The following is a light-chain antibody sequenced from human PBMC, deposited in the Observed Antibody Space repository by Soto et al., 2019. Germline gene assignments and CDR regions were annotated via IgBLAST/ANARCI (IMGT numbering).Light chain of an antibody. CDR1: QSVLYSSNNKNY. J-gene: IGKJ3*01. V-gene: IGKV4-1*01. Sequence: DIVMTQSPDSLAVSLGERATINCKSSQSVLYSSNNKNYLAWYQQNPGQPPKLLIYWASTRESGVPDRFSGSGSGTDFILTISSLQAEDVAVYYCQQFYNTPFTFGPGTKVDIK. CDR3: QQFYNTPFT. CDR2: WAS.